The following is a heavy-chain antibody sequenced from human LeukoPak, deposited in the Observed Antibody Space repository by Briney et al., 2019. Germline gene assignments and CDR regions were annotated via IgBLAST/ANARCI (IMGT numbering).Heavy chain of an antibody. CDR3: ARARLRGYCSGGSCYWFDP. V-gene: IGHV4-59*01. CDR2: IYYSGST. J-gene: IGHJ5*02. CDR1: GGSISSYY. Sequence: PSETLSLTCTVSGGSISSYYWSWIRQPPGKGPEWIGYIYYSGSTNYNPSLKSRVTISVDTSKNQFSLKLSSVTAVDTAVYYCARARLRGYCSGGSCYWFDPWGQGTLVTVSS. D-gene: IGHD2-15*01.